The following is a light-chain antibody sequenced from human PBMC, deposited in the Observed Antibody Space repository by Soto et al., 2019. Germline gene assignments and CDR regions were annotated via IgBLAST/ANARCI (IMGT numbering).Light chain of an antibody. J-gene: IGKJ1*01. CDR2: DAS. V-gene: IGKV1-5*01. CDR3: QEYNSYAWT. Sequence: DIQMTQSPSTLSASVGDRVTITCRASQSISSWLAWYQQKPGKAPKLLIYDASSLESGVPSRFSGSGYGTEFALTISGLQPDDFATYFCQEYNSYAWTFCQGTKVEIK. CDR1: QSISSW.